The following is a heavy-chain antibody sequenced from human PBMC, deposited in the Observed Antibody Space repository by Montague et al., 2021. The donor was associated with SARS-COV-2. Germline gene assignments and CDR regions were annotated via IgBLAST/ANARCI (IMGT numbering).Heavy chain of an antibody. CDR1: GGSFSGYY. CDR3: ARVRYYGSGTFLGMDV. V-gene: IGHV4-34*01. CDR2: INHSGST. J-gene: IGHJ6*02. Sequence: SETLSLTCAVYGGSFSGYYWSWIRQPPGKGLEWIGEINHSGSTNYNPSLKSRVTIPVDTSKNQFSLKLSSVTAADTAAYYCARVRYYGSGTFLGMDVWGLGTTVTVSS. D-gene: IGHD3-10*01.